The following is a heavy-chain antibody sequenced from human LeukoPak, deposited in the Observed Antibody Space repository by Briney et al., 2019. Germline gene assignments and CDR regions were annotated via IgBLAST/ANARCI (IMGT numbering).Heavy chain of an antibody. CDR3: AKVNYYCTSTTCSDFYYYAMDV. D-gene: IGHD2-2*01. V-gene: IGHV3-30*18. CDR2: ISYDGSGK. J-gene: IGHJ6*02. Sequence: GGSPRLSCAVSGFTFSTYGMHWVRQAPGKGLDWVAVISYDGSGKYYADSVKDRFTISRDNSKNTLYLQMNSLRPEDTAVYYCAKVNYYCTSTTCSDFYYYAMDVWGQGTTVTVSS. CDR1: GFTFSTYG.